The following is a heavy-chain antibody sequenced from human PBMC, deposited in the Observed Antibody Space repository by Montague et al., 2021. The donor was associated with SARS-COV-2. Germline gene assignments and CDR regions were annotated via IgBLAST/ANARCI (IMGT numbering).Heavy chain of an antibody. Sequence: SETLSLTCSVSGGSISSYYWSWIRQSPGKGLEWIGYIYYSGSTNYNPSLKSRVTISVDTSKNQFSLKLSSVTAADTAVYYCARAFPRWLKFEPYFDYWGQGALVTVSS. J-gene: IGHJ4*02. CDR1: GGSISSYY. CDR2: IYYSGST. V-gene: IGHV4-59*01. CDR3: ARAFPRWLKFEPYFDY. D-gene: IGHD5-24*01.